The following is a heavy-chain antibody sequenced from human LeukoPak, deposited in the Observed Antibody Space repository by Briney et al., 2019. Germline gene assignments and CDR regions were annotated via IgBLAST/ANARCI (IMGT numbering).Heavy chain of an antibody. CDR2: ITGSGDNT. J-gene: IGHJ4*02. CDR1: GVIISSYA. V-gene: IGHV3-23*01. D-gene: IGHD5-12*01. Sequence: HTGGSLRLSCAASGVIISSYAMNWVRQAPGKGLEWISTITGSGDNTYYADSVKGRFTISRDNSKDTLYLQMNSLSAEDTALYYCAKYPWGSGYGYIDYWGQGTLVTVSS. CDR3: AKYPWGSGYGYIDY.